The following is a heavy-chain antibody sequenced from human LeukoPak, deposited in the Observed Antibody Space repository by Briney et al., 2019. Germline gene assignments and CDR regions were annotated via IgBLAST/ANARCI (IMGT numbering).Heavy chain of an antibody. CDR1: GGTFSSYA. V-gene: IGHV1-69*13. D-gene: IGHD3-10*01. J-gene: IGHJ4*02. CDR3: ARQRITMVRGVIKLIDY. CDR2: IIPIFGTA. Sequence: ASMKVSCKASGGTFSSYAISWVRQAPGQGLEWMGGIIPIFGTANYAQKFQGRVTITADESTSTAYMELSSLRSEDTAVYYCARQRITMVRGVIKLIDYWGQGTLVTVSS.